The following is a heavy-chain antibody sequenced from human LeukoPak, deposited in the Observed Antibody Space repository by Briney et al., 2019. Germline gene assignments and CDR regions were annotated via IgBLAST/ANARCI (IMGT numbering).Heavy chain of an antibody. V-gene: IGHV1-46*01. CDR3: ARDNSVEDTAWWFDP. CDR1: GYTFTSYD. CDR2: INPSGGST. Sequence: ASVKVSCKASGYTFTSYDINWVRQAPGQGLEWMGIINPSGGSTSYAQKFQGRVTMTRDMSTSTDYMELSSLRSEDTAVYYCARDNSVEDTAWWFDPWGQGTLSPSPQ. D-gene: IGHD4-23*01. J-gene: IGHJ5*02.